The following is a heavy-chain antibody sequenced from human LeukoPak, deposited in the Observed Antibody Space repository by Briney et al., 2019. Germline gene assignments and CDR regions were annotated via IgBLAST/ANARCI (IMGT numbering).Heavy chain of an antibody. CDR3: ARRLAYGSGSYDY. D-gene: IGHD3-10*01. Sequence: GESLKISCKGSGYSFTSYYIGWVRQQPGKGLEWMGIIYPGDSDTRYSPSFQGQVTISADKSISTAYLQWSSLKASDTAMYYCARRLAYGSGSYDYWGQGTLVTVSS. CDR1: GYSFTSYY. CDR2: IYPGDSDT. J-gene: IGHJ4*02. V-gene: IGHV5-51*01.